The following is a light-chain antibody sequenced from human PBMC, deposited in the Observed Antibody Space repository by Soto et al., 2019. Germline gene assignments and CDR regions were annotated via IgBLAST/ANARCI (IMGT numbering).Light chain of an antibody. V-gene: IGLV1-40*01. J-gene: IGLJ1*01. CDR3: QSYDSSLSGYV. CDR1: RSNRAAGYD. Sequence: VLTQPPSVSGAPRQRVTLSFTGSRSNRAAGYDVHWYQQLPGTAPKLLIYGNSNRPSGVPDRFSGSKSGTSASLAITGLQADDEADYYCQSYDSSLSGYVFGTGTKVTVL. CDR2: GNS.